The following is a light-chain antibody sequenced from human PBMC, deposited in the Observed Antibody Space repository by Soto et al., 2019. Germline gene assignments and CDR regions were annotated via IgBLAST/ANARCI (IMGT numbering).Light chain of an antibody. V-gene: IGKV3-11*01. CDR1: QSVSSY. Sequence: EIVLTQSPATLSLSPGERATLSCRASQSVSSYLAWYQQKPDQAPRLLISDASNRATGIPARFSGSGSGTDFTLTISSQEPEDFAVYYCQQGSNWPLTFGAGTKVEIK. CDR2: DAS. CDR3: QQGSNWPLT. J-gene: IGKJ4*01.